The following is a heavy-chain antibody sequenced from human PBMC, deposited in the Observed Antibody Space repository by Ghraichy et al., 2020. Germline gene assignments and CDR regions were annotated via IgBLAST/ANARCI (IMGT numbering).Heavy chain of an antibody. Sequence: SVKVSCKASGGTFSSYAISSVRQAPGQGLEWMGGIIPIFGTANYAQKFQGRVTITADESTSTAYMELSSLRSEDTAVYYCARRAEPELGMDLWVFDYWGQGTLVTVSS. CDR3: ARRAEPELGMDLWVFDY. D-gene: IGHD7-27*01. CDR1: GGTFSSYA. CDR2: IIPIFGTA. J-gene: IGHJ4*02. V-gene: IGHV1-69*13.